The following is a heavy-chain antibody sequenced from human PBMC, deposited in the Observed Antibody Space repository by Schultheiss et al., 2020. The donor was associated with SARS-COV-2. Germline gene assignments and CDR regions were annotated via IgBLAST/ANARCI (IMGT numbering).Heavy chain of an antibody. CDR3: AKDRHYYYDSSGHDY. CDR1: GFTVSSNY. D-gene: IGHD3-22*01. Sequence: LRLSCAASGFTVSSNYMSWVRQAPGKGLEWVSTVSGSGDSRYYADSVKGQFTISRDNSKNTLYLQMNSLRAEDTAVYYCAKDRHYYYDSSGHDYWGQGTLVTVSS. J-gene: IGHJ4*02. V-gene: IGHV3-23*01. CDR2: VSGSGDSR.